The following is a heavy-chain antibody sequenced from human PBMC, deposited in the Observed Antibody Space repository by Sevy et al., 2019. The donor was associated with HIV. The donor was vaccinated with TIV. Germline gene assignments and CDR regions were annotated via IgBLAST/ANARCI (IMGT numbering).Heavy chain of an antibody. CDR3: ARGLMVYPYLFDY. D-gene: IGHD2-8*01. V-gene: IGHV3-21*01. J-gene: IGHJ4*02. Sequence: GGCLRLSCAASGFTFSSYSMNWVRQAPGKGLEWVSSISSSSSYIYYADSVKGRFTISRDNAKNSLYLQMNSLRAEDTAVYYCARGLMVYPYLFDYWGQGTLVTVSS. CDR1: GFTFSSYS. CDR2: ISSSSSYI.